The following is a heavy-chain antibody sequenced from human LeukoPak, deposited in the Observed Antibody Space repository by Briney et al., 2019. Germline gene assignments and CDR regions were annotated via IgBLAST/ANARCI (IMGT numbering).Heavy chain of an antibody. D-gene: IGHD3-22*01. J-gene: IGHJ4*02. CDR3: ARSPSGYPTDY. CDR1: GYTFTSYD. Sequence: ASVKVSCKTFGYTFTSYDINWVRQATGQGLEWMGWMNPNSGNTGYAQKFQGRVTMTRNTSISTAYMELSSLRSEDTAVYYCARSPSGYPTDYWGQGTLVTVSS. V-gene: IGHV1-8*01. CDR2: MNPNSGNT.